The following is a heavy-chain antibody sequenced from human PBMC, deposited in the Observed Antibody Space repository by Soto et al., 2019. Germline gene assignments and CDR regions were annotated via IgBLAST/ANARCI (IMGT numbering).Heavy chain of an antibody. Sequence: SETLSLTCAVYGGSFSGYYWSWIRQPPGKGLEWIGEINHSGSTNYNPSLKSRVTISVDTSKNQFSLKLSSVTAADTAVYYCARGPTCRRYSYGPTHFDYWGQGTLVTVSS. V-gene: IGHV4-34*01. J-gene: IGHJ4*02. CDR1: GGSFSGYY. CDR3: ARGPTCRRYSYGPTHFDY. D-gene: IGHD5-18*01. CDR2: INHSGST.